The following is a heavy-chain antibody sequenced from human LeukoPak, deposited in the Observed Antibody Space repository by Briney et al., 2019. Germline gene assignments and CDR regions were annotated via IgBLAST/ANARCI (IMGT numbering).Heavy chain of an antibody. J-gene: IGHJ5*02. D-gene: IGHD6-19*01. V-gene: IGHV3-53*01. CDR1: GFTVSSNY. CDR2: IYSDGST. Sequence: GGSLRLSGAASGFTVSSNYMSWVRQAPGKGLEWVSVIYSDGSTYYADSVKGRFTISRDNSKNTLYLQMNSLRAEDTAVYYCARTIVVAGTDWFDPWGQGTLVTASS. CDR3: ARTIVVAGTDWFDP.